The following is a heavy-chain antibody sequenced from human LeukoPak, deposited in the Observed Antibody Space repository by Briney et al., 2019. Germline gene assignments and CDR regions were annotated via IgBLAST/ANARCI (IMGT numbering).Heavy chain of an antibody. Sequence: ASVKVSCKASGYTFTGYYMNWVRQAPGRGLEWMGWINPNSGGTNYAQKFQGRVTMTRDTSISTAYMELSRLRSDDTAVYYCAREVGYDSSGYYDYYYYMDVWGKGTTVTVSS. J-gene: IGHJ6*03. CDR3: AREVGYDSSGYYDYYYYMDV. V-gene: IGHV1-2*02. D-gene: IGHD3-22*01. CDR2: INPNSGGT. CDR1: GYTFTGYY.